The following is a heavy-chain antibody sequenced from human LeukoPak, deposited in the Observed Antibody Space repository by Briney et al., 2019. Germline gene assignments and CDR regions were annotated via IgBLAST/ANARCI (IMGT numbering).Heavy chain of an antibody. CDR2: INHAGTT. Sequence: SETLSLTCAVYGGSFSDYYWSWIRQPLDKGLEWIGEINHAGTTNHNPSLKSRVTISVDTSKNQFSLKLTSVTATDTAVYFCARSERRGWYFDLWGRGTPVTVSS. J-gene: IGHJ2*01. V-gene: IGHV4-34*05. CDR1: GGSFSDYY. CDR3: ARSERRGWYFDL. D-gene: IGHD1-1*01.